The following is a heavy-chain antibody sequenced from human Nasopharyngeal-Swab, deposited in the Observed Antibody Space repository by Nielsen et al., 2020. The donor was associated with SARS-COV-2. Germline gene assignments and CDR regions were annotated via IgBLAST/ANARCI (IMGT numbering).Heavy chain of an antibody. D-gene: IGHD3-16*01. CDR3: ASYPLTFGGVWGSDAFDI. Sequence: WIRQPRGGGLEWIGGIYYSGSTYYNPSLKSRVTISVDTSKTQFSLTLSSETAADTAVYYCASYPLTFGGVWGSDAFDIWGQGTMVTVSS. J-gene: IGHJ3*02. CDR2: IYYSGST. V-gene: IGHV4-39*01.